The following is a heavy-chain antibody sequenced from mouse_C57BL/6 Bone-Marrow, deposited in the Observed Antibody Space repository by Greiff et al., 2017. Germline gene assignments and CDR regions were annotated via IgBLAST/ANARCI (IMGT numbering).Heavy chain of an antibody. CDR2: ISPRSGNT. Sequence: QVQLQQSGAELARPGASVKLSCKASGYTFTSYGISWVKQRTGQGLEWIGEISPRSGNTYYNEKFKGKATLTADKSSSTAYMDLRSLTSEDSAVYFCARGNCDYFDYWGQGTTLTVSS. CDR3: ARGNCDYFDY. D-gene: IGHD4-1*01. CDR1: GYTFTSYG. J-gene: IGHJ2*01. V-gene: IGHV1-81*01.